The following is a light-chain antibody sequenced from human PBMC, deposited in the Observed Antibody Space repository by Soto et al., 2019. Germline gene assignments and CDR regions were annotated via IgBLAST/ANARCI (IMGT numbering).Light chain of an antibody. Sequence: QSALTQPPSASGSPGQSVTISCTGTSSDVGGYNYVSWYQQHPGKAPKLMIYEVSKRPSGVPDRFSGSKPGNTASLTVSGLQAEDEADYYCSSYAGSYVVFGGGTKLTVL. J-gene: IGLJ2*01. CDR2: EVS. CDR1: SSDVGGYNY. V-gene: IGLV2-8*01. CDR3: SSYAGSYVV.